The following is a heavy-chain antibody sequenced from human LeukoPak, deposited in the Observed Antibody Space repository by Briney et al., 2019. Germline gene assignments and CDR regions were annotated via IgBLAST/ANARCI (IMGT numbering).Heavy chain of an antibody. D-gene: IGHD3-10*01. J-gene: IGHJ2*01. Sequence: HPGGSLRLSCSASGFTFSSYAMSWVRQAPGKGLEWVSAIRASGGTAYYADSVKGRFTISGDNSKNTLYLQMNSLRAEDTAVYYXXXVWAHDGSGNPYWHFDLWGRGTLVTVSS. CDR3: XXVWAHDGSGNPYWHFDL. V-gene: IGHV3-23*01. CDR1: GFTFSSYA. CDR2: IRASGGTA.